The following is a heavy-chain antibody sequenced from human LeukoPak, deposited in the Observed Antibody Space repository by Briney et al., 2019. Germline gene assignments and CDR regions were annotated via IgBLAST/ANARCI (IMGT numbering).Heavy chain of an antibody. J-gene: IGHJ4*02. CDR2: INTDGSST. V-gene: IGHV3-74*01. CDR3: ARGGTYGSVDY. CDR1: GFIFSSYW. D-gene: IGHD3-10*01. Sequence: GGSLRLSCAASGFIFSSYWMHWVRHAPGKGLAWVSRINTDGSSTSYADSVKGRFTISRDNAKNTLYLQMNSLRAEDTAVYYCARGGTYGSVDYWGQGTLVTVSS.